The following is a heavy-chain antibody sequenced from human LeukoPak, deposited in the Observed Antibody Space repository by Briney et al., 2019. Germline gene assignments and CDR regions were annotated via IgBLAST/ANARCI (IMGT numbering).Heavy chain of an antibody. CDR3: AKARKPFYIAAAVTVFDY. CDR1: GFTFSSYA. D-gene: IGHD6-13*01. V-gene: IGHV3-23*01. Sequence: GGSLRLSCAASGFTFSSYAMSWVRQAPGKGLEWVSAISGSGGSTYYADSVKGRFTISRDNSKNTLYLQMNSLRAEDTAVYYCAKARKPFYIAAAVTVFDYGGKGTLLTVSS. CDR2: ISGSGGST. J-gene: IGHJ4*02.